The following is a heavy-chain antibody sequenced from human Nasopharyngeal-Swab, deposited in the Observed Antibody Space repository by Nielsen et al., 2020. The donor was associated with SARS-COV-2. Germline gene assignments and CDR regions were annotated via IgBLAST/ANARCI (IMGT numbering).Heavy chain of an antibody. CDR2: VDQKNNAFAT. CDR1: GFTSSDCA. CDR3: TRDRGSYNWFDP. V-gene: IGHV3-73*01. J-gene: IGHJ5*02. Sequence: GESLKISCAASGFTSSDCAIHWVRQASGRGLEWVGLVDQKNNAFATAYAASVMGRFTISRDDSTNMAYLQMNSLKTEDTAVYYCTRDRGSYNWFDPWGQGALVTVSS. D-gene: IGHD3-10*01.